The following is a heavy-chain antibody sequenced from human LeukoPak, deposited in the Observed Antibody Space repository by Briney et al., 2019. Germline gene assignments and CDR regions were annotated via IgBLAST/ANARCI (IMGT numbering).Heavy chain of an antibody. D-gene: IGHD3-16*02. CDR2: ISSSSSYI. CDR1: GFTFSDYY. Sequence: PGGSLRLSCAASGFTFSDYYMSWIRQAPGKGLEWVSSISSSSSYIYYADSVKGRFTISRDNAKNSLYLQMNSLRAEDTAVYYCARGDVWGSYRFDYWGQGTLVTVSS. J-gene: IGHJ4*02. V-gene: IGHV3-11*06. CDR3: ARGDVWGSYRFDY.